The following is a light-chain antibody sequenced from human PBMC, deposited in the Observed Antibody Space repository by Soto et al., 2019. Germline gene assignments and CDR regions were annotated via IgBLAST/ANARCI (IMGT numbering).Light chain of an antibody. Sequence: ENVLTQSPGTLSLSPGEVASLSFSASQSVSSSYLAWYQQKPGQAPRLLIYAVSTRATGIPDRFSGSGSGTDFTLTISRLEPEDFAVYYCQQYGSSPTTFGQGTKVDIK. CDR2: AVS. V-gene: IGKV3-20*01. CDR1: QSVSSSY. J-gene: IGKJ1*01. CDR3: QQYGSSPTT.